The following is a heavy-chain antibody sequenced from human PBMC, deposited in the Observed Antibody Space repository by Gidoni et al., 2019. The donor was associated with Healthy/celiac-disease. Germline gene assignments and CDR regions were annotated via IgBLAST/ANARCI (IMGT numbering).Heavy chain of an antibody. CDR1: GASISSGGYY. J-gene: IGHJ4*02. CDR2: IYYSGST. Sequence: VQLQESGPGLVKPSPSLSLTRTVAGASISSGGYYWRWIRQHPGKGLEWFGYIYYSGSTYYNPSLKSRVTISVDTSKNQFSLKLSSVTAADTAVYYCARGARGQLDPFDYWGQGTLVTVSS. V-gene: IGHV4-31*02. CDR3: ARGARGQLDPFDY. D-gene: IGHD6-6*01.